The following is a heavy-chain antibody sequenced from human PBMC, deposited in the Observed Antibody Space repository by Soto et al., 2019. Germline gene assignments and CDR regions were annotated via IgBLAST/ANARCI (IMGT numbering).Heavy chain of an antibody. CDR3: AIAANYYYGSGTLWDFDP. V-gene: IGHV1-46*01. J-gene: IGHJ5*02. CDR2: INPSGGST. CDR1: GYTFTSYY. Sequence: QVQLVQSGAEVKKPGASVKVSCKASGYTFTSYYMHWVRQAPGQGLEWMGIINPSGGSTSYAQKFQGRVSMTRDTSTRTVSMELSSRRSEDTAVYYCAIAANYYYGSGTLWDFDPWGRGTLVTVSA. D-gene: IGHD3-10*01.